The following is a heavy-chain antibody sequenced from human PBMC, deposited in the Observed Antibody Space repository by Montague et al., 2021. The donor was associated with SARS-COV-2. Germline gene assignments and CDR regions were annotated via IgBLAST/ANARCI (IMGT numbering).Heavy chain of an antibody. CDR3: ARDIAVAGLFDY. J-gene: IGHJ4*02. D-gene: IGHD6-19*01. CDR1: GGSISSGSYY. CDR2: ISISGST. Sequence: TLSLICTVSGGSISSGSYYWSWIRQPAGKGLEWIGRISISGSTNYNPSLKSRVTISVDTSKNQFSLKLSSVTAADTAAYYCARDIAVAGLFDYWGQGTLVTVSS. V-gene: IGHV4-61*02.